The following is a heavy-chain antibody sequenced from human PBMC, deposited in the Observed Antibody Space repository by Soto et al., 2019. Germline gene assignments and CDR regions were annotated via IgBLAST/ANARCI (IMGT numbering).Heavy chain of an antibody. D-gene: IGHD3-3*01. Sequence: SETLSLTCTVSGGSISSGDYYWSWIRQPPGKGLEWIGYIYYSGSTYYNPSLKSRVTISVDTSKNQFSLKLSSVTAADTAVYYCARELRGIKIFGVGTIIGMDVWGQGTTVTVSS. V-gene: IGHV4-30-4*01. J-gene: IGHJ6*02. CDR3: ARELRGIKIFGVGTIIGMDV. CDR1: GGSISSGDYY. CDR2: IYYSGST.